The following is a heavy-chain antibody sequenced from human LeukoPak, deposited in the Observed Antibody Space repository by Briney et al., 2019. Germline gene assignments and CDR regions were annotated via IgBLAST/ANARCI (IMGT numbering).Heavy chain of an antibody. J-gene: IGHJ4*02. CDR3: ARGSSTMVRGVHDY. D-gene: IGHD3-10*01. CDR2: ISGYNGNT. V-gene: IGHV1-18*01. CDR1: GYTFTSYG. Sequence: ASVKVSCKASGYTFTSYGISWVRQAPGQGLEWMGWISGYNGNTNYAQKLQGRVTMTTDTSTSTAYMELRSLRSDDTAVYYCARGSSTMVRGVHDYWGQGTLITVSS.